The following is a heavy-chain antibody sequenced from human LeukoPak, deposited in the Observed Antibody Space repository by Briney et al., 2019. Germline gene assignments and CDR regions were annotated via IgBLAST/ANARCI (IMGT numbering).Heavy chain of an antibody. CDR1: GGSFSGYY. J-gene: IGHJ4*02. Sequence: PSETLSLTYAVYGGSFSGYYWSWIRQPPGKGLEWIGEINHSGSTNYNPSLKSRVTISVDTSKNQFSLKLSSVTAADTAVYYCARARGMVRNFDYWGQGTLVTVSS. CDR2: INHSGST. CDR3: ARARGMVRNFDY. V-gene: IGHV4-34*01. D-gene: IGHD5-18*01.